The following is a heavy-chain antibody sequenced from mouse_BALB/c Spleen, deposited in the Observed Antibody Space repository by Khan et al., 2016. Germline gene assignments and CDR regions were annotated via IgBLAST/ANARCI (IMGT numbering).Heavy chain of an antibody. J-gene: IGHJ2*01. CDR2: IDPSDSET. V-gene: IGHV1S126*01. CDR1: GYSFTSYW. D-gene: IGHD1-1*01. CDR3: SPTVVARYFDY. Sequence: QVQLKQPGPQLVRPGASVKISCKASGYSFTSYWMHWVKQRPGQGLEWIGMIDPSDSETRLNQKFKDKATLTVDKSSSTAYMQLSSPTSEDSAVYYCSPTVVARYFDYWGQGTTLTVSS.